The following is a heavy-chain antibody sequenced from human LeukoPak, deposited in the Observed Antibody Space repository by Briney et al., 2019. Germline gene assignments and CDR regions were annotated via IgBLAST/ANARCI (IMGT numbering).Heavy chain of an antibody. Sequence: PGGSLRLSCAASGFTFSSYSMNWVRQAPGKGLEWVSSISSSSSYIYYADSVKGRFTISRDNAKTSLYLQMNSLRVDDTAFYYCARDHSGVTGYTYGRGIDYWGQGTLVTVSS. D-gene: IGHD5-18*01. CDR1: GFTFSSYS. V-gene: IGHV3-21*01. CDR2: ISSSSSYI. J-gene: IGHJ4*02. CDR3: ARDHSGVTGYTYGRGIDY.